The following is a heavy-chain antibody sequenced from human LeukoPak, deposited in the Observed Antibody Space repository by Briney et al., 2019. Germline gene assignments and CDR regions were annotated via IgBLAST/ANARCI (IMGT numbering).Heavy chain of an antibody. CDR3: ARQYSSGWYDPYYMDV. Sequence: SETLSLTCAVSGYSISSGYYWGWIRQPPEKGLEWIGSIYHSGSTYYNPSLKSRVTISVDTSKNQFSLKLSSVTAADTAVYYCARQYSSGWYDPYYMDVWGKGTTVTVSS. V-gene: IGHV4-38-2*01. J-gene: IGHJ6*03. CDR2: IYHSGST. CDR1: GYSISSGYY. D-gene: IGHD6-19*01.